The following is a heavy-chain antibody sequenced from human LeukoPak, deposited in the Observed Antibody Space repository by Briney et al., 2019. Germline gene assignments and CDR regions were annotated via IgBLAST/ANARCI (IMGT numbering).Heavy chain of an antibody. CDR2: INAGNGNT. CDR3: ARDRSGGTYYVY. D-gene: IGHD1-26*01. J-gene: IGHJ4*02. CDR1: GYTFTSYA. V-gene: IGHV1-3*01. Sequence: ASVKVSCKASGYTFTSYAMHWVRQAPGQRLEWMGWINAGNGNTKYSQKFQGRVTMTTDTSTTTVYMELRSLTSDDTAVYYCARDRSGGTYYVYWGQGTLVTVSS.